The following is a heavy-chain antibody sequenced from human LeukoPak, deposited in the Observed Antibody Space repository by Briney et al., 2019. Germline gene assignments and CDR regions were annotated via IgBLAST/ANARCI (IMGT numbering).Heavy chain of an antibody. CDR3: AASTSNKDFDF. V-gene: IGHV3-66*02. CDR1: GITASSNY. J-gene: IGHJ4*02. CDR2: THSGGST. D-gene: IGHD2-15*01. Sequence: GGSLRLSCVVFGITASSNYLSWVRQAPGKGLEWVAVTHSGGSTNYADSVKGRFTISRDNSRNTLYLQMNSLRGQGTALYYCAASTSNKDFDFWGQGTLVTVSS.